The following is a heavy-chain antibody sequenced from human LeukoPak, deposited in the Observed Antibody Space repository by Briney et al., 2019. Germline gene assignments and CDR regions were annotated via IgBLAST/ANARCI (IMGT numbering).Heavy chain of an antibody. J-gene: IGHJ4*01. V-gene: IGHV3-9*01. CDR1: GFTFDDYA. CDR2: ISWNSGSI. D-gene: IGHD6-19*01. CDR3: AKDMVAVAGRGGFDY. Sequence: PGGSLRLSCAASGFTFDDYAMHWVRQAPGKGLEWVSGISWNSGSIGYADSVKGRFTISRDNAKNSLYLQMNSLRAEDTALYYCAKDMVAVAGRGGFDYWGQEPWSPSPQ.